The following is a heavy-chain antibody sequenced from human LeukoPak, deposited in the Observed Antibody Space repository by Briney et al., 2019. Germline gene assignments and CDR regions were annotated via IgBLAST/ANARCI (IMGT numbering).Heavy chain of an antibody. D-gene: IGHD1-1*01. CDR2: IYYSGST. CDR3: ARYRQDAFDI. CDR1: GGSISSYY. Sequence: SETLSLTCTVSGGSISSYYWSWVRQPPGKGLEWIGYIYYSGSTNYNPSLKSRVTISVDTSKNQFSLKLSSVTPEDTAVYYCARYRQDAFDIWGQGTMVTVSS. J-gene: IGHJ3*02. V-gene: IGHV4-59*12.